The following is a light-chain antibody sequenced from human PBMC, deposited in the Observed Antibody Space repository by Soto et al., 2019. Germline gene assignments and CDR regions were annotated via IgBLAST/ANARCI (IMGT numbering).Light chain of an antibody. CDR3: LQYYNFSWT. CDR1: QSVSSY. Sequence: DIVLTQSPATLSLSPGERATLSCRASQSVSSYLAWYQQKPGQAPRLLIYDASNRATGIPARFSGSGSGTDFTLTISSLEPEDFATYYCLQYYNFSWTFGQGTKVDIK. V-gene: IGKV3-11*01. CDR2: DAS. J-gene: IGKJ1*01.